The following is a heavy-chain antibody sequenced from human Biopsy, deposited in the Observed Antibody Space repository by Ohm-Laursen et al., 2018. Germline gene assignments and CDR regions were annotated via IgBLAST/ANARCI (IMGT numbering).Heavy chain of an antibody. CDR2: ISTYNGNT. D-gene: IGHD2-2*01. V-gene: IGHV1-18*01. CDR3: ARGGTLVVVTTAVLHAFDI. CDR1: GYTFSSYG. J-gene: IGHJ3*02. Sequence: SSVKVSCKASGYTFSSYGINWVRQAPGQGLEWLGWISTYNGNTNYAQNLKGRVTMTTDTSTSTAYMELRSLRSDVTAVYYCARGGTLVVVTTAVLHAFDIWGQGTMVTVSS.